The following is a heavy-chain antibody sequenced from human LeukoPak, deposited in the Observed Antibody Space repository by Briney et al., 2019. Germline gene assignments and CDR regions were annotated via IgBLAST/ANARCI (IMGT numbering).Heavy chain of an antibody. D-gene: IGHD3-3*01. CDR3: ASQLGDYDFWSGFLHY. J-gene: IGHJ4*02. Sequence: SVKVSCKASGGTFSSYATSWVRQAPGQGLEWMGGIIPIFGTANYAQKFQGRVTITTDESTSTAYMELSSLRSEDTAVYYCASQLGDYDFWSGFLHYWGQGTLVTVSS. V-gene: IGHV1-69*05. CDR2: IIPIFGTA. CDR1: GGTFSSYA.